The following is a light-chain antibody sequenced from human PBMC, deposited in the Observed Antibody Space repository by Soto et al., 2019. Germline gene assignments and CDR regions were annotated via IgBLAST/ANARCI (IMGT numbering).Light chain of an antibody. CDR1: SGDVGSHNH. CDR2: EVN. Sequence: QSALAQPASVSGSPGQSIAISCTGTSGDVGSHNHVSWYQQYPGRAPKLIIYEVNNRPSGVSDRFSGSKSGSTASLTISGLQAEDEADYYCNSLSAAGTSYVFXTGTKVTVL. V-gene: IGLV2-14*01. CDR3: NSLSAAGTSYV. J-gene: IGLJ1*01.